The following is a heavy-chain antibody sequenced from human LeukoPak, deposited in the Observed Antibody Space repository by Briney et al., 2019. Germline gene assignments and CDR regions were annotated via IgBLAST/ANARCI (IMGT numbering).Heavy chain of an antibody. CDR2: IYYSGGT. D-gene: IGHD2-15*01. CDR1: GGSISSSSYY. Sequence: SETLSLTCTVSGGSISSSSYYWGWIRQPPGKGLEWIGSIYYSGGTYYNPSLKSRVTISVDTSKNQFSLKLSSVTAADTAVYYCARRVYCSGGSCYSAIWGYYYGMDVWGQGTTVTVSS. CDR3: ARRVYCSGGSCYSAIWGYYYGMDV. J-gene: IGHJ6*02. V-gene: IGHV4-39*01.